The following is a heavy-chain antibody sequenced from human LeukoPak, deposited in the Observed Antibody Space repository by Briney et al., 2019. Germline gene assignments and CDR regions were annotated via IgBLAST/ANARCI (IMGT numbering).Heavy chain of an antibody. J-gene: IGHJ4*02. CDR3: ARTYDSSGYYSDY. Sequence: GESLKISCKGSGYSFTSYWIGWVRQMPGKGLEWMGIIYPGDSDTRYSPSFQGQVTISADKSISTAYLQWNSLKASDTAMYYCARTYDSSGYYSDYWGQGTLVTVSS. V-gene: IGHV5-51*01. D-gene: IGHD3-22*01. CDR1: GYSFTSYW. CDR2: IYPGDSDT.